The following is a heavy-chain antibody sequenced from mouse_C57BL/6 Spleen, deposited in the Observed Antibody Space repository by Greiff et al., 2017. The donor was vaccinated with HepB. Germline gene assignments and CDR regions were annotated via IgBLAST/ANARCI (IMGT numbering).Heavy chain of an antibody. Sequence: VQLQQSGAELVRPGASVTLSCKASGYTFTDYEMHWVKQTPVHGLEWIGAIDPETGGTAYNQKFKGKAILTADKSSSSAYMELRSLTSEDSAVYYCTVEDGYSFDYWGQGTTLTVAS. D-gene: IGHD2-3*01. J-gene: IGHJ2*01. CDR1: GYTFTDYE. CDR2: IDPETGGT. V-gene: IGHV1-15*01. CDR3: TVEDGYSFDY.